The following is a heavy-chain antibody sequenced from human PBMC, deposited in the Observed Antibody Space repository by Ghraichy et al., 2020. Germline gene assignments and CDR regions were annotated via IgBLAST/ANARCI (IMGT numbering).Heavy chain of an antibody. CDR1: GGSISSYY. V-gene: IGHV4-59*01. Sequence: SETLSLTCTVSGGSISSYYWSWIRQPPGKGLEWIGYIYYSGSTNYNPSLKSRVTISVDTSKNQFSLKLSSVTAADTAVYYCARGAEGGSSWTLYYYYYGMDVWGQGTTVTVSS. CDR3: ARGAEGGSSWTLYYYYYGMDV. CDR2: IYYSGST. J-gene: IGHJ6*02. D-gene: IGHD6-13*01.